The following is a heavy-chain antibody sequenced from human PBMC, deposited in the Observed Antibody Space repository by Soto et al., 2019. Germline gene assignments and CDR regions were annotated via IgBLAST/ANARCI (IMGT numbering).Heavy chain of an antibody. CDR3: ARAAGRSSGSYLFDY. Sequence: QVQLVQSGAEVKKPGASVKVSCKASGYTFTSYAMHWVRQAPGQRLEWMGWINAGNGNKKYSQKFQGRVTITRDTSASTAYMELSSLRSEHTAVYYCARAAGRSSGSYLFDYWGQGTLVTVSS. CDR1: GYTFTSYA. V-gene: IGHV1-3*01. D-gene: IGHD1-26*01. J-gene: IGHJ4*02. CDR2: INAGNGNK.